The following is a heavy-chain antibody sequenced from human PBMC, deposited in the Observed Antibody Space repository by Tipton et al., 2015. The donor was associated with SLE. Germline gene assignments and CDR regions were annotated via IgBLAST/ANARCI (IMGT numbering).Heavy chain of an antibody. Sequence: TLSLTCNVSGYSIRNGYYWGWIRQAPGKGLEWTGTIHHSGITYYNPSLKSRVTISVDTSKNQFSLKLRSVTAADTAVYYCAREDSGYDYRTFDHWGQGTLVTVSS. J-gene: IGHJ4*02. V-gene: IGHV4-38-2*02. D-gene: IGHD5-12*01. CDR2: IHHSGIT. CDR1: GYSIRNGYY. CDR3: AREDSGYDYRTFDH.